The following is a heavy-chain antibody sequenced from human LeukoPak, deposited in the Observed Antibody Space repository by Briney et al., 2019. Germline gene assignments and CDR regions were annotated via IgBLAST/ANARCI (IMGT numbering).Heavy chain of an antibody. Sequence: GRSLRLSCAASGFTFSSYAMHWVRQAPGKGLEWVAVISYDGSNKYYADSVKGRFTISRDNSKNTLYLQMNSLRAEDTAVYYCAREGGSSSGYDRYFDYWGQGTLVTVSS. CDR3: AREGGSSSGYDRYFDY. V-gene: IGHV3-30*14. J-gene: IGHJ4*02. CDR2: ISYDGSNK. CDR1: GFTFSSYA. D-gene: IGHD3-22*01.